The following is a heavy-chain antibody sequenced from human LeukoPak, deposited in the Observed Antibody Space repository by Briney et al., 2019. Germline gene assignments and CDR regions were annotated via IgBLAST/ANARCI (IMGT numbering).Heavy chain of an antibody. CDR2: INHSGST. J-gene: IGHJ5*02. V-gene: IGHV4-34*01. CDR3: ARGNIVVVVAATPRVLNWFDP. CDR1: GGSFSGYY. Sequence: SETLSLTCAVYGGSFSGYYWSWIRQPPGKGLEWIGEINHSGSTNYNPSLKGRVTISVDTSKNQFSLKLSSVTAADTAVYYCARGNIVVVVAATPRVLNWFDPWGQGTLVTVSS. D-gene: IGHD2-15*01.